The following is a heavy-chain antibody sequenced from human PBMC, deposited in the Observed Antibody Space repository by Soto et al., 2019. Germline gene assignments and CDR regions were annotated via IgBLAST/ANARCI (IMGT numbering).Heavy chain of an antibody. CDR1: GESISSGGYY. CDR2: IYDSESA. Sequence: QVQLQESGPGLVKPSQTLSLTCNVSGESISSGGYYWSWIRHHPGKGLEWIGYIYDSESAYYNPSLKSRVTISMDTSKNHFARRLSSVTGADTAVYYCARASSSSSAADYWGQGTLVTVSS. V-gene: IGHV4-31*03. J-gene: IGHJ4*02. D-gene: IGHD6-6*01. CDR3: ARASSSSSAADY.